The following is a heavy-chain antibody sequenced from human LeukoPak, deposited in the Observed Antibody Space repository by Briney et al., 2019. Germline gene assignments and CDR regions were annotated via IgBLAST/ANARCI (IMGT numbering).Heavy chain of an antibody. D-gene: IGHD3-16*02. CDR1: GYTFTGYY. J-gene: IGHJ5*02. Sequence: ASVKVSCKASGYTFTGYYMHWVRQAPGQGLEWMGWINPNSGGTNYAQKFQGRVTMTRDTSISTAYMELSRLRSDDTAVYYCARGYYDYVWGSYRSNNWFDPWGQGTLVTVSP. CDR3: ARGYYDYVWGSYRSNNWFDP. CDR2: INPNSGGT. V-gene: IGHV1-2*02.